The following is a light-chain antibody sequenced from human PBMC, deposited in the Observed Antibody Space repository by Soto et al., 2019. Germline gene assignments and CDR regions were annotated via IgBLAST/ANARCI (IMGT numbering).Light chain of an antibody. CDR1: NIESKS. CDR2: DDS. J-gene: IGLJ1*01. V-gene: IGLV3-21*02. CDR3: QVWDSDNNPFYV. Sequence: SYELTQTPSVSVAPGQTARMTCGGHNIESKSVHWYQQKPGQAPVLVVYDDSDRPSGIPERFSGSNSGNTATLIISTAEAGDEAEYYCQVWDSDNNPFYVFGAGTKVT.